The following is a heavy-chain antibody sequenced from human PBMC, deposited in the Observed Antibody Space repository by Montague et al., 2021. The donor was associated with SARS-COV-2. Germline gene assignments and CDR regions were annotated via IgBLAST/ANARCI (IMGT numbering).Heavy chain of an antibody. CDR1: GDSVSIDSAG. Sequence: CAISGDSVSIDSAGWNWIRQTPSRGLQWLGRTYYRSKWYNDYAVSVKSRITINPDTSKNQFSLQLNSVTPEDTAVYYCARYSSSWYFDWFDPWGQGTLVTVSS. D-gene: IGHD6-13*01. J-gene: IGHJ5*02. CDR3: ARYSSSWYFDWFDP. CDR2: TYYRSKWYN. V-gene: IGHV6-1*01.